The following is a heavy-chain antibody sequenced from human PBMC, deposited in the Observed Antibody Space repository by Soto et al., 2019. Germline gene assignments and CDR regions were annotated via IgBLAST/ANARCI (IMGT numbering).Heavy chain of an antibody. CDR2: IYWDDDK. CDR1: AFSLSTGGVG. Sequence: SGPTLVNPTQTLTLACTFSAFSLSTGGVGVGWIRQPPGKALEWLALIYWDDDKRYSPSLRSMLTITKDTSKNQVVLTMTNMDPVGTATYYCAWMGVGATLGAFDIWGQGTMVTVSS. V-gene: IGHV2-5*02. J-gene: IGHJ3*02. D-gene: IGHD1-26*01. CDR3: AWMGVGATLGAFDI.